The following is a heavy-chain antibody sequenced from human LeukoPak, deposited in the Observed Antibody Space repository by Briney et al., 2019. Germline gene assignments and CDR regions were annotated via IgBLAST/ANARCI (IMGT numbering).Heavy chain of an antibody. J-gene: IGHJ4*02. V-gene: IGHV4-4*02. CDR2: IHLNGRT. CDR1: GGSITTTNW. Sequence: SETLSLTCGVSGGSITTTNWWSWVRQPPGQGLEWIGEIHLNGRTNYNPSLNSRVTLPLDTSKNQLSLSLTSVTAADTAVYYCSRENGAFSPFGYWGQGTLVIVPS. D-gene: IGHD2-8*01. CDR3: SRENGAFSPFGY.